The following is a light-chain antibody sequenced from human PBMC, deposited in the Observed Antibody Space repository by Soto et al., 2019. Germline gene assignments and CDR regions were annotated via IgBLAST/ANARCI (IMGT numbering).Light chain of an antibody. CDR3: QQATSFPPVRA. CDR2: GAT. CDR1: QASVGW. V-gene: IGKV1-12*01. Sequence: DIQMTQSPSSVSASVGDRVTITCRASQASVGWVTWYQQKPGRAPTALIYGATILQSGVPRRFSGSASGTEFTLTITSLQAEDFATYYCQQATSFPPVRAFGGGTKV. J-gene: IGKJ4*01.